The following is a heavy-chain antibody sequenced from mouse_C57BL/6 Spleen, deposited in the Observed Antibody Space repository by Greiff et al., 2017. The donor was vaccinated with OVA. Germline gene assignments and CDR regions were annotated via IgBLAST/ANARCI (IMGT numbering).Heavy chain of an antibody. CDR2: ISDGGSYT. CDR1: GFTFSSYA. J-gene: IGHJ3*01. D-gene: IGHD4-1*01. CDR3: ARWTKLGGGFAY. Sequence: EVQLVESGGGLVKPGGSLKLSCAASGFTFSSYAMSWVRQTPEKRLEWVATISDGGSYTYYPDNVKGRFTISRDNAKNNQYLQMSHLKSEDTAMYYGARWTKLGGGFAYWGQGTLVTVSA. V-gene: IGHV5-4*01.